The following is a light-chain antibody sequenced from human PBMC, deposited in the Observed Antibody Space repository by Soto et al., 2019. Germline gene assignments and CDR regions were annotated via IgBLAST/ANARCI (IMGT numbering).Light chain of an antibody. CDR3: LQSFNSPYT. Sequence: DLQMTQSPSSLSASVGDRVTVSCRTGLNIGAYLNWYQEKPGIAPRLLIYAASTLPVGVPSRFRGSGSETDFTLTIISLQPEDFATYYCLQSFNSPYTFGQGTTVDVK. CDR1: LNIGAY. CDR2: AAS. V-gene: IGKV1-39*01. J-gene: IGKJ2*01.